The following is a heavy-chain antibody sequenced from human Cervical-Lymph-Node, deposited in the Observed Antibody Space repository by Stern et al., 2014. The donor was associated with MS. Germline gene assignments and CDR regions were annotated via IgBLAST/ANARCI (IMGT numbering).Heavy chain of an antibody. CDR1: GYTLTDVS. CDR2: FDPEDGEA. Sequence: VQLVESGAEVKKPGASVKVSWTLSGYTLTDVSMHWVRQVPGKGLEWVGGFDPEDGEAINTQKFQGRFTMTEDTSTDTAYMQLSSLKSDDTAVYYCATSGHRLGQDVWGQGTTVIVSS. J-gene: IGHJ6*02. CDR3: ATSGHRLGQDV. D-gene: IGHD6-25*01. V-gene: IGHV1-24*01.